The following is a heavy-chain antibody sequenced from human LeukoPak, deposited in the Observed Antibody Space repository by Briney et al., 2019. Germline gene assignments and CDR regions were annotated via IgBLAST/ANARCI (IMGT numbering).Heavy chain of an antibody. CDR2: IIPIFGTA. D-gene: IGHD1-26*01. CDR3: ARVRYSGSYWKWVLLIRNYYYYMDV. V-gene: IGHV1-69*06. Sequence: SVKVSCKASGYTFTSYGISWVRQAPGQGLEWMGGIIPIFGTANYAQKFQGRVTITADKSTSTAYMELSSLRSEDTAVYYCARVRYSGSYWKWVLLIRNYYYYMDVWGKGTTVTISS. CDR1: GYTFTSYG. J-gene: IGHJ6*03.